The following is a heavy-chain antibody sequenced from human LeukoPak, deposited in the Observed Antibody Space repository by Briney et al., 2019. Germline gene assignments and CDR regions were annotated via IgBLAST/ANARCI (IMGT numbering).Heavy chain of an antibody. CDR3: VAGRWGSLDEFDY. Sequence: GGSLRLSCAASGLTFEDYTMHWVRQAPGKGLEWISLISWDGADTYYADSVKGRFSISRDNTKNSLYLQMNSLRTEDIALYYCVAGRWGSLDEFDYWGQGTLVIVSS. V-gene: IGHV3-43*01. J-gene: IGHJ4*02. CDR2: ISWDGADT. CDR1: GLTFEDYT. D-gene: IGHD3-16*01.